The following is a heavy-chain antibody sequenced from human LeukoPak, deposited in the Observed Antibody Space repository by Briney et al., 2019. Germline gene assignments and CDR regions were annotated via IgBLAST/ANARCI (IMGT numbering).Heavy chain of an antibody. V-gene: IGHV3-33*01. CDR1: GFTFSSYG. CDR2: IWYDGSNK. Sequence: PGRSLRLSCAAPGFTFSSYGMHWVRQAPGKGLEWVAVIWYDGSNKYYAGSVKGRFTISRDNSKNTLYLQMNSLRAEDTAVYYCARERYYYDSSGLCDYWGQGTLVTVSS. D-gene: IGHD3-22*01. J-gene: IGHJ4*02. CDR3: ARERYYYDSSGLCDY.